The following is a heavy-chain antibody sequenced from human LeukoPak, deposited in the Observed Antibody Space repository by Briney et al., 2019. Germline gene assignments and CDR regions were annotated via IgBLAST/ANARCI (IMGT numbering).Heavy chain of an antibody. Sequence: GGSLRLAWAAAGFTFSSYAMSWVRQAPGKGLEWVSAISGSGGSTYYADSVKGRFTISRDNSKNTLYLQMNSLRAEDTAVYYCAKSGYCSGGSCYYYYYMDVWGKGTTVTVSS. V-gene: IGHV3-23*01. CDR1: GFTFSSYA. CDR2: ISGSGGST. J-gene: IGHJ6*03. CDR3: AKSGYCSGGSCYYYYYMDV. D-gene: IGHD2-15*01.